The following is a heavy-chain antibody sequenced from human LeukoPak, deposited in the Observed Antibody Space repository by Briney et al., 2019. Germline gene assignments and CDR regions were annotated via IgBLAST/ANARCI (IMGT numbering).Heavy chain of an antibody. V-gene: IGHV4-59*01. D-gene: IGHD1-26*01. CDR3: ARRGANSGSYSHFDL. Sequence: SETLSFTCTVSGGSIRDYYWSWIRQPPGKGLDWIGYIYYSGSTNYNPSLKSRVTISVDTSKNQFSLKLSSVTAADTAVYYCARRGANSGSYSHFDLWGRGTLVTVSS. CDR2: IYYSGST. J-gene: IGHJ2*01. CDR1: GGSIRDYY.